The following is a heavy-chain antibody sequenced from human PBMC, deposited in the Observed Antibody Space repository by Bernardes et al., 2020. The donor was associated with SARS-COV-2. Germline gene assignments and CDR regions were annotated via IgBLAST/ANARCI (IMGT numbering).Heavy chain of an antibody. J-gene: IGHJ4*02. CDR3: ARAVDYYDSSGYDY. CDR1: GFTFSSYW. V-gene: IGHV3-7*01. Sequence: GSLRLSCAASGFTFSSYWMSWVRQAPGKGLEWVANIKQDGSEKYYVDSVKGRFTISRDNAKNSLYLQMNSLRAEDTAVYYCARAVDYYDSSGYDYWGQGTLVAVAS. CDR2: IKQDGSEK. D-gene: IGHD3-22*01.